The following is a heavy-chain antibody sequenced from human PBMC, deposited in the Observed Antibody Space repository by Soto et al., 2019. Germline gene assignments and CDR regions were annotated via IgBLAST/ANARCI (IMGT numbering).Heavy chain of an antibody. Sequence: EVQLLESGGGLVQPGGSLRLSCAASGFTFSSYAMRWVRQAPVKGLEWVSAISGSGGSTYYADSVKGRFTISRDNSKNTLNLQMNSLRAEDTAVYYCASRGSGSYYGYWGQGTLGTVSS. CDR3: ASRGSGSYYGY. J-gene: IGHJ4*02. CDR2: ISGSGGST. CDR1: GFTFSSYA. V-gene: IGHV3-23*01. D-gene: IGHD1-26*01.